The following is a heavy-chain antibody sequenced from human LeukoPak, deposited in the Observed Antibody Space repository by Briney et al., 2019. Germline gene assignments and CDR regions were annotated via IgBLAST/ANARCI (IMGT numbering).Heavy chain of an antibody. V-gene: IGHV1-2*02. J-gene: IGHJ3*01. CDR1: GYTFTDNH. CDR2: ISPNSGGT. D-gene: IGHD7-27*01. Sequence: ASVKVSCKASGYTFTDNHMYWIRQDPGEGLECMGWISPNSGGTNYAQKFQGRTTMTGDTSISTGYMELSSLRSDDTAVYYCARELGRNAFDVWGQGTMVTVSS. CDR3: ARELGRNAFDV.